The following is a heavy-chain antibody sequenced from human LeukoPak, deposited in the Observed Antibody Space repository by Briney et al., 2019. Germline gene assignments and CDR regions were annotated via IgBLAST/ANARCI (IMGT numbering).Heavy chain of an antibody. V-gene: IGHV4-39*07. CDR2: IYYSGST. J-gene: IGHJ4*02. CDR1: GGSISSSSYY. Sequence: SETLSLTCTVSGGSISSSSYYWGWIRQPPGKGLEWIGSIYYSGSTYYNPSLKSRVTISVDTSKNQFSLKLSSVTAADTAVYYCARRSLRTYYFDYWGQGTLVTVSS. CDR3: ARRSLRTYYFDY.